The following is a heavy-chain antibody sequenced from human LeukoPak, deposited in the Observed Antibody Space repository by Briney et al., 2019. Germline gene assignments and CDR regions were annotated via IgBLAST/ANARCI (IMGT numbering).Heavy chain of an antibody. D-gene: IGHD6-13*01. V-gene: IGHV4-61*09. J-gene: IGHJ3*02. Sequence: SETLSLTCTVSGGSISSDNYYWTWIRQPARKGLEWIGHIYTSGTTNYNPSLKSRVTILLDTSKNQFSLKLSSVTAADTAVYYCARDGYSSSYHRAFDIWGQGTMVTVSS. CDR3: ARDGYSSSYHRAFDI. CDR1: GGSISSDNYY. CDR2: IYTSGTT.